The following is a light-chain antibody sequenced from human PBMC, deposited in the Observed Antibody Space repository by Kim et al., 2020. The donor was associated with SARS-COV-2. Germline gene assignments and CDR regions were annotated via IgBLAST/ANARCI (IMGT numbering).Light chain of an antibody. Sequence: SSELTQDPAVSVALGQTVRITCQGDSLRRYYASWYQQKPGQAPVLVIYGKNNRPSGIPDRFSGSSSGNTASLTITGAQAEDEADCYCNSRDSSGNHLVFG. CDR3: NSRDSSGNHLV. CDR1: SLRRYY. J-gene: IGLJ1*01. CDR2: GKN. V-gene: IGLV3-19*01.